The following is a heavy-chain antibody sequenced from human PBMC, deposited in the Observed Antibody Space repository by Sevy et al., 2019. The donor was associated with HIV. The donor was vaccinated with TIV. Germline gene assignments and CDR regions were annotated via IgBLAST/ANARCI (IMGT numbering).Heavy chain of an antibody. CDR3: ARLRYSDPSGQYYGGGADYFDY. J-gene: IGHJ4*02. CDR1: GYTFSVHY. Sequence: ASVKVSCSTSGYTFSVHYIYWVRQAAGQGLEWMGWINPNTGDTNFSPKFQDRVTMTRDSSINTAYLELSRLTSADTAVYFCARLRYSDPSGQYYGGGADYFDYWGQGTLVTVSS. D-gene: IGHD3-22*01. V-gene: IGHV1-2*02. CDR2: INPNTGDT.